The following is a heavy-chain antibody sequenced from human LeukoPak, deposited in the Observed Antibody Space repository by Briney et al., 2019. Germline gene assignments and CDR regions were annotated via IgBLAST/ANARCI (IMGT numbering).Heavy chain of an antibody. Sequence: GGSLRLSCVASGFTFRKDAMAWVRQAPGKGLEWVSIISDSAVSTYYSDSVKARFTTSRDNSNNTVFLQMHSLRAEDTAMYYCARAELLTIRGFDAWGQGTMVTVSS. V-gene: IGHV3-23*01. CDR2: ISDSAVST. CDR1: GFTFRKDA. J-gene: IGHJ3*01. CDR3: ARAELLTIRGFDA. D-gene: IGHD1-14*01.